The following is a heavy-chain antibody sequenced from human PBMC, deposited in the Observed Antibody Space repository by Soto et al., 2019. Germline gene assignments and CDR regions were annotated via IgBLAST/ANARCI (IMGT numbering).Heavy chain of an antibody. CDR1: GFTFSSYG. J-gene: IGHJ3*02. D-gene: IGHD6-19*01. Sequence: PGGSLRLSCAASGFTFSSYGMHWVRQAPGKGLEWVAVIWYDGSNKYYADSVKGRFTISRDNSKNTLYLQMNSLRAEDTAVYYCARDVIAVAGTFDAAFDIWGQGTMVTVS. CDR3: ARDVIAVAGTFDAAFDI. V-gene: IGHV3-33*01. CDR2: IWYDGSNK.